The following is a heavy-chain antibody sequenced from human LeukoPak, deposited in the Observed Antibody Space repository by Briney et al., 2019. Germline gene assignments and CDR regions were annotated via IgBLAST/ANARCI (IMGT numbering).Heavy chain of an antibody. CDR1: GFTFTSYS. V-gene: IGHV3-21*01. CDR2: ISSSSSHI. D-gene: IGHD3-3*01. CDR3: ARDGPPVPTIFETFDP. Sequence: GGSLRLSCAASGFTFTSYSMNWVRQAPGKGLEWVSSISSSSSHIYYADSVKGRFTISRDNAKNSLYLQMNSLRAEDTAVYYCARDGPPVPTIFETFDPWGQGTLVTVSS. J-gene: IGHJ5*02.